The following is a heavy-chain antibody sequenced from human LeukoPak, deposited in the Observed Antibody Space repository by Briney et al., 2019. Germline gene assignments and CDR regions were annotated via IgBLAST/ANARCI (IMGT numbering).Heavy chain of an antibody. CDR3: ARDRYSSGWFDY. J-gene: IGHJ4*02. Sequence: GGSLRLSCAASGFTVSSNYMSWVRQAPGKGLEWVSVIYSGGSTYYADSVKGRFTISKDNSKNTLYLQMNSLRAEDTAVYYCARDRYSSGWFDYWGQGTLVTVSS. V-gene: IGHV3-66*01. CDR2: IYSGGST. CDR1: GFTVSSNY. D-gene: IGHD6-19*01.